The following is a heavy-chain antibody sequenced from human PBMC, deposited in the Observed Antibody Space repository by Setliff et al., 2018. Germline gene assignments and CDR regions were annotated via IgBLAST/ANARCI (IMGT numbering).Heavy chain of an antibody. D-gene: IGHD3-10*01. CDR2: FYHSASS. CDR1: GGSISSDY. V-gene: IGHV4-59*08. J-gene: IGHJ6*03. CDR3: ARSHYYASGNSHYYYMDV. Sequence: PSETLSLTCNVSGGSISSDYWAWIRQPPGKALEWIGYFYHSASSNYNPSLKGRVTMSADTSKKQLYLSLTSVSVADTAMYYCARSHYYASGNSHYYYMDVWGKGTAVT.